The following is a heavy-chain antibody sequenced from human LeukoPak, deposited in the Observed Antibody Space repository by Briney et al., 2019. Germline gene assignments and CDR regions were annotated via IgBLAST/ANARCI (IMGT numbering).Heavy chain of an antibody. CDR2: IHYSGST. CDR3: ARFWSVTRIDS. V-gene: IGHV4-61*01. Sequence: SVTLSLTCTVSGGSVSSGSYYWHWIRQPPGKGLEWIGYIHYSGSTRYNPSLKSRVTISVDASKNQFSLKVSSVTAADTAMYYCARFWSVTRIDSWGQGTLVTVSS. D-gene: IGHD3-3*01. J-gene: IGHJ4*02. CDR1: GGSVSSGSYY.